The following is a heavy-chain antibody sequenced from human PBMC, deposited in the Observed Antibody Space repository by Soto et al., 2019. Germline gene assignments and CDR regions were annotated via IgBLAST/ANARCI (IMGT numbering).Heavy chain of an antibody. CDR3: AREGLTATIGLYYSYCMDV. D-gene: IGHD1-7*01. V-gene: IGHV4-59*01. CDR2: IYYSGST. Sequence: QVQLQESGPGLVKPSETLSLTCTVSGGSISSYYWSWIRQPPGKGLEWIGYIYYSGSTNYNPSLKSRATISVDTTNNQFSLKLSSVPDADTAVYYSAREGLTATIGLYYSYCMDVWGQGTTVTVSS. CDR1: GGSISSYY. J-gene: IGHJ6*02.